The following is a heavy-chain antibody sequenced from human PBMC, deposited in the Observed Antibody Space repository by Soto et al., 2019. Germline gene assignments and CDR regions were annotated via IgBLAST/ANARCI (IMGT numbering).Heavy chain of an antibody. CDR2: IYYSGST. CDR3: ARDRGYYYDSSGYWRDAFDI. J-gene: IGHJ3*02. V-gene: IGHV4-59*01. Sequence: PSETLSLTCTVSDDSISSYYWSWIRQPPGKGLEWIGYIYYSGSTNYNPSLKSRVTISLDTSKNQFSLKLSSVTAADTAVYYFARDRGYYYDSSGYWRDAFDIWGQGTMVT. CDR1: DDSISSYY. D-gene: IGHD3-22*01.